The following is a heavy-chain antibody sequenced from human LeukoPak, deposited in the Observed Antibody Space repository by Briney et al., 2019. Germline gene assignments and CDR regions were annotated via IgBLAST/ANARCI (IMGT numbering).Heavy chain of an antibody. Sequence: GGSLRLSCAASGFTFTNHAMQWVRQAPGKGLEYASAIIGKGGSTYYANSVKGRSTISRDNSKNTVYLQMASLRAEDMAVYYCARAGVIRYVAWLINYYMDVWGKGTTVTVSS. D-gene: IGHD3-9*01. V-gene: IGHV3-64*01. CDR3: ARAGVIRYVAWLINYYMDV. CDR2: IIGKGGST. CDR1: GFTFTNHA. J-gene: IGHJ6*03.